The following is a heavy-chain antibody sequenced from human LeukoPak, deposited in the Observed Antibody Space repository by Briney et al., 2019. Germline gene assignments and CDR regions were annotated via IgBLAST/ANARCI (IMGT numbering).Heavy chain of an antibody. V-gene: IGHV3-23*01. CDR3: AEDRNGDYVHYNYGMDV. D-gene: IGHD4-17*01. CDR2: IRGSGGST. J-gene: IGHJ6*02. CDR1: GFTFRIYA. Sequence: GGSLRLSCAASGFTFRIYAMSWVRQAPGKGLEWVSGIRGSGGSTCYADSVKGRFTISRDNSKNTLYLQMNSLRVEDTADYYCAEDRNGDYVHYNYGMDVWGQGTTVTVSS.